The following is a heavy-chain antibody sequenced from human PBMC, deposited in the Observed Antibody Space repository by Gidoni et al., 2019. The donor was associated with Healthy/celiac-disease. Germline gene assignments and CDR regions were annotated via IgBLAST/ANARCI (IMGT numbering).Heavy chain of an antibody. CDR2: ISSSSSYT. CDR1: GFTFSDYY. D-gene: IGHD6-13*01. J-gene: IGHJ3*02. Sequence: QVQLVESGGGLVKPGGSLRLSCAASGFTFSDYYMSWIRQAPGKGLEWVSYISSSSSYTNYADSVKGRFTISRDNAKNSLYLQMNSLRAEDTAVYYCAREAAAGTFAFDIWGQGTMVTVSS. V-gene: IGHV3-11*05. CDR3: AREAAAGTFAFDI.